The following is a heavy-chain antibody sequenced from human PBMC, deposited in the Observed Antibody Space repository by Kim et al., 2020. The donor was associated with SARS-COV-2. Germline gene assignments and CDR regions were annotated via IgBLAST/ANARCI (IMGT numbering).Heavy chain of an antibody. CDR1: GFTFSSYA. Sequence: GGSLRLSCAASGFTFSSYAMHWVRQAPGKGLEWVAVISYDGSNKYYADSVKGRFTISRDNSKNTLYLQMNSLRAEDTAVYYCARGSYNWNYEAGFDYWG. CDR3: ARGSYNWNYEAGFDY. J-gene: IGHJ4*01. CDR2: ISYDGSNK. D-gene: IGHD1-7*01. V-gene: IGHV3-30-3*01.